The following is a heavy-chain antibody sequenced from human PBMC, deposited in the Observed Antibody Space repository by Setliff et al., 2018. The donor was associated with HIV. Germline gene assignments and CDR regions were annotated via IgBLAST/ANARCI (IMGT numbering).Heavy chain of an antibody. V-gene: IGHV3-49*04. Sequence: PGGSLRLSCTASGFIFGDFPLAWVRQAPGKGLEWVGFIRSRTLSRTTEYAASVKGRFTISRDDSKNIAYLQCSSLKASDTAMYYCARLGGICSGGSCTALAYTMDVWGQGTTVTVSS. J-gene: IGHJ6*02. CDR1: GFIFGDFP. CDR2: IRSRTLSRTT. D-gene: IGHD2-15*01. CDR3: ARLGGICSGGSCTALAYTMDV.